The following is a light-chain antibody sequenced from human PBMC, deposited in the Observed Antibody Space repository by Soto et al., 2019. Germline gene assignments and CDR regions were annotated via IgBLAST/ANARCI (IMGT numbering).Light chain of an antibody. V-gene: IGKV1-12*01. J-gene: IGKJ4*01. CDR2: AAS. CDR3: QQSNSFPLT. Sequence: DIQMTQSPSSVSASVGDRVTITCRASQGISSRLAWYQQKPGKAPNLLIYAASSLQSGVPSRFSGSGSETDFTLTIGSLQPEDYATYYCQQSNSFPLTFGGGTKVEIK. CDR1: QGISSR.